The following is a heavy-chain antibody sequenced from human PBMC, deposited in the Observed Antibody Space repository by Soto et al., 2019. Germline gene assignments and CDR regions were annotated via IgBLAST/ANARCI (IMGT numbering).Heavy chain of an antibody. D-gene: IGHD3-9*01. V-gene: IGHV4-31*03. CDR1: SGSIRSTGYH. J-gene: IGHJ1*01. Sequence: QVQLQESGPGLVKPSQTLSLTCTVSSGSIRSTGYHWSWIRQHPGKGLEWIGYIYYSGGTNYNPSLEXRXTXXADTSKNQFSLKLTSVTAADTAVYYCASGLSSYYGPEYFQFWGQGTLVTVSS. CDR2: IYYSGGT. CDR3: ASGLSSYYGPEYFQF.